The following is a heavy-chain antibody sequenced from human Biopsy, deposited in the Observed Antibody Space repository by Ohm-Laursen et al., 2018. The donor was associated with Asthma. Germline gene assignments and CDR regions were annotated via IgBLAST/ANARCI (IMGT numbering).Heavy chain of an antibody. CDR1: GGTFSNFD. CDR3: ARCQVGYSSGWSLLLKKIYYSGMDV. Sequence: SSVKVSCKAPGGTFSNFDISWVRQAPGQGLEWLGGIMTVFGTTNYAQKFQGRVTITADESTSTAYMEVTSLRSEDTAVYYCARCQVGYSSGWSLLLKKIYYSGMDVWGQGTAVTVSS. CDR2: IMTVFGTT. V-gene: IGHV1-69*01. D-gene: IGHD6-19*01. J-gene: IGHJ6*02.